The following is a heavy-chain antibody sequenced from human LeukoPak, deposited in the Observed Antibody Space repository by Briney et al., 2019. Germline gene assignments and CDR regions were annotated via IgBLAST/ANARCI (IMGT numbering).Heavy chain of an antibody. D-gene: IGHD3-9*01. Sequence: GASVKVSCKTSGYRFTGYYMHWVRQAPGQGLEWMGWINPNSGGTNYAQKFQGRVTMTRDTSISTAYMELSRLRSDDTAVYYCARDRELRYFDWLSVGGAFDIWGQGTMVTVSS. V-gene: IGHV1-2*02. CDR3: ARDRELRYFDWLSVGGAFDI. J-gene: IGHJ3*02. CDR1: GYRFTGYY. CDR2: INPNSGGT.